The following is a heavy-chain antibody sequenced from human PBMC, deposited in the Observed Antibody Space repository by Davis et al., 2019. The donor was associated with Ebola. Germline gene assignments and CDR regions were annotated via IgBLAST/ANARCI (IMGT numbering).Heavy chain of an antibody. CDR3: ARHRRTGYYYIFDY. D-gene: IGHD3-22*01. J-gene: IGHJ4*02. V-gene: IGHV4-59*08. Sequence: SETLSLTCAVYGGSFSGYYWSWIRQPPGKGLEWLGSIYYGGTTKYNPSLKSRVTFSGDTSMNHLSLELRSVTAADTAVYYCARHRRTGYYYIFDYWGQGTLVTVSS. CDR2: IYYGGTT. CDR1: GGSFSGYY.